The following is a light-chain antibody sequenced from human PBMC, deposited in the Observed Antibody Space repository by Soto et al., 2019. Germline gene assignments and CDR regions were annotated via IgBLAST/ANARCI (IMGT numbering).Light chain of an antibody. Sequence: QSVLTQPPSASGTHGQTVTLSCSGSSSNIGSAYIYWYQHLPGTATKLLIYRNNQRPSVVPDRFSASKSGTSASLAISGLRSDDDADYYCAAWDDRLVVVGGGTKVTVL. V-gene: IGLV1-47*01. CDR3: AAWDDRLVV. J-gene: IGLJ2*01. CDR1: SSNIGSAY. CDR2: RNN.